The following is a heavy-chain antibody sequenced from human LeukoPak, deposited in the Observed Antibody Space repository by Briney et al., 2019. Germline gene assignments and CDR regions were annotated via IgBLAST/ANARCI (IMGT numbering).Heavy chain of an antibody. D-gene: IGHD3-9*01. CDR1: GGTFSSYA. J-gene: IGHJ4*02. V-gene: IGHV1-69*04. CDR2: IIPILGIA. CDR3: ARLGGRYFDWFVDY. Sequence: SVKVSCKASGGTFSSYAISWVRQAPGQGLEWMGRIIPILGIANYAQKFQGRVTITADKSTSTAYMELSSLRSEDTAVYYCARLGGRYFDWFVDYWGQGTLVTVSS.